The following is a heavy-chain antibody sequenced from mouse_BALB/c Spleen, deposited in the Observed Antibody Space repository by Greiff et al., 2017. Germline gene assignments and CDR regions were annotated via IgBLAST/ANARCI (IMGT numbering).Heavy chain of an antibody. CDR3: VRQGSSYWFAD. CDR1: GFTFSSYG. V-gene: IGHV5-6*01. D-gene: IGHD1-1*01. J-gene: IGHJ3*01. Sequence: EVKVVESGGDLVKPGGSLKLSCAASGFTFSSYGMSWVRQTPDTRLEWVATISSGGSYTYYPDSVKGRFTISRYNAKNTLSLQMSSLKSDDTAMYYCVRQGSSYWFADWGQGTVVTVSA. CDR2: ISSGGSYT.